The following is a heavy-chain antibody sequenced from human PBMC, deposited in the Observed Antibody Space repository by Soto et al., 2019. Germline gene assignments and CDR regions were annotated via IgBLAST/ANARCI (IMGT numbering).Heavy chain of an antibody. J-gene: IGHJ6*03. D-gene: IGHD6-6*01. Sequence: EWIGYIYYSGSTNYNPSLKSRVTISVDTSKNQFSLKLSSVTAADTAVYYCAREYSSSSEYYYYYYMDVWGKGTTVTVSS. CDR2: IYYSGST. CDR3: AREYSSSSEYYYYYYMDV. V-gene: IGHV4-59*01.